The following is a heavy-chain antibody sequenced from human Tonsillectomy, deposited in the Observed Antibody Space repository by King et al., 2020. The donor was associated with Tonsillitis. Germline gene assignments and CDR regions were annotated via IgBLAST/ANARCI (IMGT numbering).Heavy chain of an antibody. Sequence: VQLEESGGGLVKVGGSLRLSCAASGFPFTSYSMNWVRQAPGEGLEWVSSISTVNTYRYYADSVKGRFTISRDNAQNSLYLQMNSLRTEDTAVYYCARGWGWSGGAQLLFYIWGRGTMVTVSS. D-gene: IGHD2-15*01. CDR1: GFPFTSYS. CDR3: ARGWGWSGGAQLLFYI. CDR2: ISTVNTYR. J-gene: IGHJ3*02. V-gene: IGHV3-21*01.